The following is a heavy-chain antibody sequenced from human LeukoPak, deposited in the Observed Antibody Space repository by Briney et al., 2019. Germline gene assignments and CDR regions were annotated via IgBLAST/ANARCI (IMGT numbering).Heavy chain of an antibody. D-gene: IGHD2/OR15-2a*01. V-gene: IGHV6-1*01. CDR1: GDSVSSNSAA. J-gene: IGHJ4*02. Sequence: SQTLSLTCAIPGDSVSSNSAAWNWIRQSPSRGLEWLGRTYYRSKWRNDYAVSVKSRITISPDTSKNQFSLQLNSVTPEDTSVYYCVRDLSWRFDYWGQGTLVTVSS. CDR3: VRDLSWRFDY. CDR2: TYYRSKWRN.